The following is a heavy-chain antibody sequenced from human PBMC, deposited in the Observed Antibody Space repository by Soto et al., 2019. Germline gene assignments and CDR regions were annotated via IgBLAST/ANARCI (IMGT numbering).Heavy chain of an antibody. J-gene: IGHJ6*02. Sequence: PGESLKISCKGSGYSFTSYWISWVRQMPGKGLEWMGRIDPSDSYTNYSPSFQGHVTISADKSISTAYLQWSSLKASDTAMYYCARIKRVGNRYYYYGMDVWGQGTTVTVSS. V-gene: IGHV5-10-1*01. CDR3: ARIKRVGNRYYYYGMDV. CDR1: GYSFTSYW. CDR2: IDPSDSYT.